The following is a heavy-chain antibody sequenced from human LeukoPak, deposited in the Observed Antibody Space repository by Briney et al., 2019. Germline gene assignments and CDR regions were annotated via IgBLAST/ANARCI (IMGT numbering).Heavy chain of an antibody. V-gene: IGHV3-48*03. D-gene: IGHD4-23*01. Sequence: PGGSLRLSCAGSGFTFSSYEMNWVRQAPGKGLEWVSYISSRGDTIYYADSVRGRFAISRDNAKNSLYLQMNSLRADDTAVYYCAANGGPFDFWGQGTLVTVSS. CDR3: AANGGPFDF. CDR1: GFTFSSYE. CDR2: ISSRGDTI. J-gene: IGHJ4*02.